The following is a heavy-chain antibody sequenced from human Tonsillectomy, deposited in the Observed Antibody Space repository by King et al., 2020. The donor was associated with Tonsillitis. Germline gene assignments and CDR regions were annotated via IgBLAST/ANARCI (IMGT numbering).Heavy chain of an antibody. V-gene: IGHV3-11*06. D-gene: IGHD6-13*01. CDR1: GFTFRDHH. Sequence: VQLVESGGGLVKPGGSLRLSCAASGFTFRDHHMSWIRQAPGKGLEWVSYITRGSTYTSYADSVKGRFTISRDNAKNSLYLQMNGLRAEDTALYYCARDIESYSGSFPSDYWGRGPLVTVSS. CDR3: ARDIESYSGSFPSDY. CDR2: ITRGSTYT. J-gene: IGHJ4*02.